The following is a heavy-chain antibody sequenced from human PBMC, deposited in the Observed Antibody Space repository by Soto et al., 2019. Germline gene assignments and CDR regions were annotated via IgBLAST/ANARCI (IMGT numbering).Heavy chain of an antibody. D-gene: IGHD4-17*01. V-gene: IGHV3-48*03. CDR3: ARFDYDSDYYYGMDV. CDR1: GFGLSSYQ. CDR2: ISSSDSTI. Sequence: GGSLRLSCAASGFGLSSYQMNWVRQAPGKGLEWILYISSSDSTIFYADSVKGRFTVSRDNANNSLYLQMNSLRADDTAVYYCARFDYDSDYYYGMDVWGQGTTVTVSS. J-gene: IGHJ6*02.